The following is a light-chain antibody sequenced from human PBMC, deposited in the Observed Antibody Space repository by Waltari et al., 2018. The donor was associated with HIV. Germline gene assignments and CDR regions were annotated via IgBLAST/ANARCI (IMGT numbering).Light chain of an antibody. CDR2: GAT. V-gene: IGKV3-20*01. CDR1: QTVDNDY. CDR3: QQYDRAPYS. J-gene: IGKJ3*01. Sequence: IVLTQSPGTMSLSLGERATLSCWASQTVDNDYLAWYQQKPGQPPRLLLSGATSRAAGVPDRFSGRGSATDFTIAISRLEPEDSAVYYCQQYDRAPYSFGPGTTLEIK.